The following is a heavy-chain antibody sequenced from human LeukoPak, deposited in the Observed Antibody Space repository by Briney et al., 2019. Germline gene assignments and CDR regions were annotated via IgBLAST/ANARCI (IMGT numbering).Heavy chain of an antibody. CDR2: IKPTNGQT. CDR1: GYTFTDYW. CDR3: ARVVGQGTAMPSRDFFYY. Sequence: GASVKVSCKASGYTFTDYWIHWVRQAPGQGLEWMGWIKPTNGQTDSAQKFQGRFTVTRDTSISTVYMDLSSLRSDDTAIYYCARVVGQGTAMPSRDFFYYWGQGTLVTVSS. V-gene: IGHV1-2*02. D-gene: IGHD5-18*01. J-gene: IGHJ4*02.